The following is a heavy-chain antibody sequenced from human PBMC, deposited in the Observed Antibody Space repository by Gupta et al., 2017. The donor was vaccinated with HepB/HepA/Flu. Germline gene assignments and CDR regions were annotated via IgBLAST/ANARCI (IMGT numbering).Heavy chain of an antibody. CDR1: GGSISSGGYY. V-gene: IGHV4-31*03. CDR2: IYYSGSN. Sequence: QVQLQESGPGLVKPSQTLSLTCTVSGGSISSGGYYWSWIRQHPGKGLEWIGYIYYSGSNYYNPSLKSRVTISVETSKKQVSRKLSSVTAAETAVYYCARGSGSSSWGELGYGGQGTLVTVSS. D-gene: IGHD6-6*01. J-gene: IGHJ4*02. CDR3: ARGSGSSSWGELGY.